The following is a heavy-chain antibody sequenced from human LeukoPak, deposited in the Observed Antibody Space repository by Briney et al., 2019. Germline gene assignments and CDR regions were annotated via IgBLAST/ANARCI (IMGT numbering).Heavy chain of an antibody. Sequence: SVKVSCKASGGTFSSYAISWVRQAPGQGLEWMGGIIPIFGTANYAQKFQGRVTITADESTSTAYMELSSLRSEDTAVYYCARGHYDYVWGSYRSEVPPYYFDYWGQGTLVTVSS. J-gene: IGHJ4*02. D-gene: IGHD3-16*02. CDR2: IIPIFGTA. CDR3: ARGHYDYVWGSYRSEVPPYYFDY. CDR1: GGTFSSYA. V-gene: IGHV1-69*13.